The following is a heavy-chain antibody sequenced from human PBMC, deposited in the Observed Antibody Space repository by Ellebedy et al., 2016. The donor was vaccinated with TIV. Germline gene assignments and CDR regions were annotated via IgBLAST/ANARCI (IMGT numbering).Heavy chain of an antibody. V-gene: IGHV3-64*04. D-gene: IGHD1-14*01. CDR3: ARALNHVDTVSTAPLDC. J-gene: IGHJ4*02. CDR2: ISRNGDPT. CDR1: GVTLSSFA. Sequence: PGGSLRLSCSASGVTLSSFAVHWVRQAPNKGLEDVSCISRNGDPTYFADSVQGRFTISRDNSQNTLYLLMNSLRGDDTAIYYRARALNHVDTVSTAPLDCWGQGTLVTVSS.